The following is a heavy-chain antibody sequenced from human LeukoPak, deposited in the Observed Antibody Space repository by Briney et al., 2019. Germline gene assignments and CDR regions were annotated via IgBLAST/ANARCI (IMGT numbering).Heavy chain of an antibody. CDR2: IRSKAYGGTT. Sequence: PGGSLRLSYTASGFTFGDYAMSWVRQAPGKGLEWVGFIRSKAYGGTTEYAASVKGRFTISRDDSKSIAYLQMNSLKTEDTAVYYCTRAPSNSCFDYWGQGTLVTVSS. CDR3: TRAPSNSCFDY. J-gene: IGHJ4*02. D-gene: IGHD2-15*01. V-gene: IGHV3-49*04. CDR1: GFTFGDYA.